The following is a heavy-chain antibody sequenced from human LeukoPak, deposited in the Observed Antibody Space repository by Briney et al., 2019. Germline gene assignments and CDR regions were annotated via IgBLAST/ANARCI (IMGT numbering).Heavy chain of an antibody. D-gene: IGHD3-16*01. Sequence: SETLSLTCAVYGGSFSGYYWSWIRQPPGKGLEWIGEIKHSGSTNYNPPLKSRVTISVDTSKNQFSLKLSYVTAADTAVYYCASRWYDYVWGLNSDYWGQGTLVTVSS. CDR3: ASRWYDYVWGLNSDY. CDR2: IKHSGST. V-gene: IGHV4-34*01. J-gene: IGHJ4*02. CDR1: GGSFSGYY.